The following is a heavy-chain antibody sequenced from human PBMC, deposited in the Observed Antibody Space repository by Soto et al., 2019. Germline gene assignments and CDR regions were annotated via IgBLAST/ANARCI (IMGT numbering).Heavy chain of an antibody. V-gene: IGHV4-39*01. Sequence: SETLSLTCTVSGASIISTTKYWGWIRQPPGRGLEWIGTISSIGSTYYNPSLEGRVTISVDTSKNQFSLKVTSVTAADTGLYYCARQDHGDYEFFFDYWGQGTLVSVSS. D-gene: IGHD4-17*01. CDR2: ISSIGST. CDR1: GASIISTTKY. CDR3: ARQDHGDYEFFFDY. J-gene: IGHJ4*02.